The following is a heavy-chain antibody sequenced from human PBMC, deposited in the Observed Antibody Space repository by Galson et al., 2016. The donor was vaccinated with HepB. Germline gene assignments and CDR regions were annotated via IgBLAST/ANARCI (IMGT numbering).Heavy chain of an antibody. CDR3: AKDGRIYCSSASCHDHFHY. J-gene: IGHJ4*02. V-gene: IGHV3-30*18. CDR2: ISYDGSNK. D-gene: IGHD2-2*01. Sequence: SLRLSCAAPGFTFSSYGMHWVRQAPGRGLEWVAFISYDGSNKKYADSVKGRFPISRDNPKKTLYLQMNSLRAEDTAVYYCAKDGRIYCSSASCHDHFHYWGQGTLVTVSS. CDR1: GFTFSSYG.